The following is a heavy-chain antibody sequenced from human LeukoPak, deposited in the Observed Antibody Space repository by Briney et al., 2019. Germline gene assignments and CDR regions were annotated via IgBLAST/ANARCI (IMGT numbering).Heavy chain of an antibody. Sequence: SVKVSCKASGGTFSIYAISWVRQAPGQGLEWMGRIIPIFGTANYAQKFQGRVTITTDESTSTAYMELSSLRSEDTAVYYCARDRYSSGWYNPRYYYYYYMDVWGKGTTVTVSS. J-gene: IGHJ6*03. D-gene: IGHD6-19*01. CDR2: IIPIFGTA. CDR3: ARDRYSSGWYNPRYYYYYYMDV. V-gene: IGHV1-69*05. CDR1: GGTFSIYA.